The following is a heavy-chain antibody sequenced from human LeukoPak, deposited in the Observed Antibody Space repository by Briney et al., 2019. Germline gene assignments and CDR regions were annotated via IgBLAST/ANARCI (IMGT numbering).Heavy chain of an antibody. CDR3: ARDLAYYDSYAFDP. J-gene: IGHJ5*02. CDR1: GFTFSSYW. CDR2: IKQDGSEK. Sequence: SGGSLRLSCAASGFTFSSYWMSWVRQAPGKGLEWVANIKQDGSEKYYVDSVKGRFTISRDNAKNSLYLQMNSLRAEDTAVYYCARDLAYYDSYAFDPWGQGTLVTVSS. V-gene: IGHV3-7*01. D-gene: IGHD3-22*01.